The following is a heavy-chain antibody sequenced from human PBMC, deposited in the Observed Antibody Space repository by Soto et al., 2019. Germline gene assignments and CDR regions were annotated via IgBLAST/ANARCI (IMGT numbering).Heavy chain of an antibody. V-gene: IGHV3-66*01. Sequence: EVQLVESGGGLVQPGGSLRLSCAASGFTVSSNYMSWVRQSPGKWLEWVSVIYSGGSTDYADSVKGRFTISRDNSKNTLYLQMNRLSAEEMAVYYCARDLPTVVTGNWGDYWGQGPLVTVSS. J-gene: IGHJ4*02. CDR3: ARDLPTVVTGNWGDY. D-gene: IGHD1-20*01. CDR2: IYSGGST. CDR1: GFTVSSNY.